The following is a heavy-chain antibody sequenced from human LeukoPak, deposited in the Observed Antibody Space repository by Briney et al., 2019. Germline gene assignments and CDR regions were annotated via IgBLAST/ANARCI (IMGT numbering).Heavy chain of an antibody. J-gene: IGHJ4*02. CDR2: ISGSGDNT. CDR3: AKDSKGYSSGWDLDY. Sequence: GGSLGLSCAASGFTFSTYAMTWVRQAPGKGLEWVSTISGSGDNTYYADSVKGRFTISRDNSKNTLYLQMNSLRAEDTALYYCAKDSKGYSSGWDLDYWGQGTLVTVSS. CDR1: GFTFSTYA. D-gene: IGHD6-19*01. V-gene: IGHV3-23*01.